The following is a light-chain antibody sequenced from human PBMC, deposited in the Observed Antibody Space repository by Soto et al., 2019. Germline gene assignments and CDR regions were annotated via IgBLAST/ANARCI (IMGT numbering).Light chain of an antibody. CDR3: QQYGGSPLFP. Sequence: EMVLTQSPGTLSLSPGERATLSGRASQGVTPAYLAWYQHKPGQAPRLLIYGASNSATGIPDRFSGSGSGTDFTLTISRLETVDVAVYSCQQYGGSPLFPFGPGPRVDF. J-gene: IGKJ3*01. CDR1: QGVTPAY. CDR2: GAS. V-gene: IGKV3-20*01.